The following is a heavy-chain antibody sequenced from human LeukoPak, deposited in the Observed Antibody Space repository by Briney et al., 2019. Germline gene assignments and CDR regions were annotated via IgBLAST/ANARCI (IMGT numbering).Heavy chain of an antibody. Sequence: GASVKVSCKASGYTFTSYDINWVRQATGQGLAWMGWMNPNSGNTGYAQKFQGRVTMTRNTSISTAYMELSSLRSDDTAVYYCARVRIAARKYNWFDPWGQGTLVTVSS. V-gene: IGHV1-8*01. D-gene: IGHD6-6*01. CDR1: GYTFTSYD. CDR3: ARVRIAARKYNWFDP. J-gene: IGHJ5*02. CDR2: MNPNSGNT.